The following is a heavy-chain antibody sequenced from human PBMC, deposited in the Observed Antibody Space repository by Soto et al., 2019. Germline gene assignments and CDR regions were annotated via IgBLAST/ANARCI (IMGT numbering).Heavy chain of an antibody. D-gene: IGHD2-15*01. CDR2: IYSGGYT. CDR1: GFTVSNNY. CDR3: GSTPGGGGY. V-gene: IGHV3-53*01. Sequence: EVQLVESGGGLIQPGGSLRLSCAVSGFTVSNNYMSWVRQAPGKGLEGVSVIYSGGYTAYGDSVKGRFTISRDNSKNNLYLQMNSRGAGAAGVVFWGSTPGGGGYWGQGTLVTVSS. J-gene: IGHJ4*02.